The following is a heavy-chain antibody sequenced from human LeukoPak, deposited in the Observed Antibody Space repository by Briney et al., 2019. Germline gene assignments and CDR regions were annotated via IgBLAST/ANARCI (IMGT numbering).Heavy chain of an antibody. CDR3: ARDFWAYDSSGYSSRSAEYFQH. Sequence: GGSLRLSCAASGFTVSSNYISWVRQAPGKGLEWVSVIYSGGSTYYADSAKGRFTISRDNSKNTLYLQMNSLRAEDTAVYYCARDFWAYDSSGYSSRSAEYFQHWGQGTLVTVSS. CDR2: IYSGGST. J-gene: IGHJ1*01. V-gene: IGHV3-66*01. D-gene: IGHD3-22*01. CDR1: GFTVSSNY.